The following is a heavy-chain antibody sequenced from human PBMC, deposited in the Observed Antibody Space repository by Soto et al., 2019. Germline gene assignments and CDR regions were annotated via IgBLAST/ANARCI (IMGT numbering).Heavy chain of an antibody. Sequence: QVQLVQSGAEVKKPGASVKVSCKAPRYIFTAYFMHWVRQAPGQGLEWMGWINPNNGATHYGLSFQGRVTMTRDTSISPAYMALSSRRSDDTAVYYCASHDPGARFDPWGQGTLVIVSS. CDR3: ASHDPGARFDP. V-gene: IGHV1-2*02. CDR1: RYIFTAYF. D-gene: IGHD1-1*01. J-gene: IGHJ5*02. CDR2: INPNNGAT.